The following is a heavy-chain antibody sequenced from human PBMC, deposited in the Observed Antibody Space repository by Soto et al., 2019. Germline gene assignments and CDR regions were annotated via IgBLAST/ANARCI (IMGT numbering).Heavy chain of an antibody. V-gene: IGHV3-33*06. Sequence: GGSLRLSCAASGFTFSSYGMHWVRQAPGKGLEWVAVIWYDGSNKYYADSVKGRFTISRDNSKNTLYLQMNSLRAEDTAVYYCAKAYDFWSGYDDYWGQGTLVTVSS. CDR2: IWYDGSNK. CDR3: AKAYDFWSGYDDY. J-gene: IGHJ4*02. D-gene: IGHD3-3*01. CDR1: GFTFSSYG.